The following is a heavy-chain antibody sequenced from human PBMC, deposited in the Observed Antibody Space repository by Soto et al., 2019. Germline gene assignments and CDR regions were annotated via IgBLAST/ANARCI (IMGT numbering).Heavy chain of an antibody. CDR1: GFTFSSYA. CDR2: ISGSGGST. CDR3: AKGRGWGDDSSGYYYYYYYGMDV. V-gene: IGHV3-23*01. J-gene: IGHJ6*02. Sequence: GGSLRLSCAASGFTFSSYAMSWVRQAPGKGLEWVSAISGSGGSTYYADSVKGRFTISRDNSKNTLYLQMNSLRAEDTAVYYCAKGRGWGDDSSGYYYYYYYGMDVWGQGTTVTVSS. D-gene: IGHD3-22*01.